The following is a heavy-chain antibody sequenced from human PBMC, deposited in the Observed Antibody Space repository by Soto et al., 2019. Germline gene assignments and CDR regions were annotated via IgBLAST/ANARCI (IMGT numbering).Heavy chain of an antibody. CDR3: SRSLDS. Sequence: GGSLRLSCSASGFTFSNHWMDWVRQAPGKGLEWVANINQDGSEEHYVDSVKGRFTISRDNAKNPLYLQMSSLTAEDSALYYCSRSLDSWGQGTLVTVSS. CDR2: INQDGSEE. CDR1: GFTFSNHW. J-gene: IGHJ4*02. V-gene: IGHV3-7*01.